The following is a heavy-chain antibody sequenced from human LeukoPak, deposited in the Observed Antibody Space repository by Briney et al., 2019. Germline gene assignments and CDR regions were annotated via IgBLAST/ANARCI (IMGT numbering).Heavy chain of an antibody. CDR2: IKQDGSEK. J-gene: IGHJ3*02. D-gene: IGHD5-24*01. CDR1: GFTFSSYW. CDR3: ARDSGDGYNYDAFDI. V-gene: IGHV3-7*01. Sequence: GGSLRLSCAASGFTFSSYWMSWVRQAPGKGLEWVANIKQDGSEKKYVDSVKGRFTISRDNAKNSLYLQMNSLRAEDTAVYYCARDSGDGYNYDAFDIWGQGTMVTVSS.